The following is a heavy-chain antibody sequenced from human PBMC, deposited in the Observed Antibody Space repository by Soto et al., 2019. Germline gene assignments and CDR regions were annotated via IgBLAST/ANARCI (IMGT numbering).Heavy chain of an antibody. CDR3: ARHNKCDLLAGRHVRHFDY. J-gene: IGHJ4*02. D-gene: IGHD6-19*01. CDR2: ICYTGST. Sequence: SETLSLPCIVSGDSISSTSNCWGWIRQPPGKGLEWIGSICYTGSTFYNPSLKSRVTISVETSKNQFSLRLTSVTAADTAVYYCARHNKCDLLAGRHVRHFDYWGQGTLVTVSS. V-gene: IGHV4-39*01. CDR1: GDSISSTSNC.